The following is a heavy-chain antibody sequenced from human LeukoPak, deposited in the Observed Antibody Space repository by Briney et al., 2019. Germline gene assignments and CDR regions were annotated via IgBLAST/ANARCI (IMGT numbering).Heavy chain of an antibody. J-gene: IGHJ4*02. CDR1: GGSFSGYY. Sequence: SETLSLTCAVYGGSFSGYYWSWIRQPPGKGLEWIGEINHSGRTNYNPSLKSRVTISVDTSKNQFSLKLSSVTAADTAVYYCASRLVGSSSRFDYWGQGTLVTVSS. V-gene: IGHV4-34*01. D-gene: IGHD6-13*01. CDR3: ASRLVGSSSRFDY. CDR2: INHSGRT.